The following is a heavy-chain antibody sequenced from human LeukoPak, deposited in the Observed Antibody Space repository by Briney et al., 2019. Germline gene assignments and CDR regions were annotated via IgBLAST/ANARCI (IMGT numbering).Heavy chain of an antibody. J-gene: IGHJ6*02. CDR1: GHSLAELA. CDR3: AILPLTVVTPLDV. Sequence: ASVKVSCKVSGHSLAELAMHWVRQAPGKGLERVGGFDPEEGETFYAQEVLGRVSMTEDTSTDTAYMELSSLTSEDTAVYYCAILPLTVVTPLDVWGQGTTVTVSS. CDR2: FDPEEGET. V-gene: IGHV1-24*01. D-gene: IGHD4-23*01.